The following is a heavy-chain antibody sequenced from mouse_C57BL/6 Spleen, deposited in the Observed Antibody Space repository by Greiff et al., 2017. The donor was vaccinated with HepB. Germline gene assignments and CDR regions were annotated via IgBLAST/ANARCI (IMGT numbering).Heavy chain of an antibody. D-gene: IGHD2-13*01. CDR2: IDPSDSET. CDR3: AREDGLEGFAY. V-gene: IGHV1-52*01. J-gene: IGHJ3*01. CDR1: GYTFTSYW. Sequence: VQLQQPGAELVRPGSSVKLSCKASGYTFTSYWMHWVKQRPIQGLEWIGNIDPSDSETHYNQKFKDKATLTVDKSSSTAYMQLSSLTSEDSAVYYCAREDGLEGFAYWGQGTLVTVSA.